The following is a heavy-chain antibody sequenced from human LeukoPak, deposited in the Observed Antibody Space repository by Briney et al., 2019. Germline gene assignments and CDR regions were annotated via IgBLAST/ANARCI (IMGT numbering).Heavy chain of an antibody. CDR2: FYTSGIT. CDR3: ARDSGTYYSDTSAYYYDY. CDR1: GGSVSSYY. J-gene: IGHJ4*02. V-gene: IGHV4-4*07. Sequence: PSETLSLTCTVSGGSVSSYYWSWFRQPAGRGLEWIGRFYTSGITKYNPSLKSQVTLSIDTSQNQVSLRLSSVTAADTAVYYCARDSGTYYSDTSAYYYDYWGQGTLVTVPS. D-gene: IGHD3-22*01.